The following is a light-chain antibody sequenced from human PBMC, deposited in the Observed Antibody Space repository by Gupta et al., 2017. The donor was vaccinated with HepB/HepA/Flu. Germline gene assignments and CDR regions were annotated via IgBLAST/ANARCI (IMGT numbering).Light chain of an antibody. CDR2: AAS. V-gene: IGKV1-39*01. Sequence: IQMSQSPSSLSASVGDRVTITCRASQSISSYLNWYKQKPGKAPKLLIYAASSWQSGVPSRFGGSGYGKDLTLTSSRRQQEDFASYYSQQSDSNPPWTFGQGTKVEIK. CDR3: QQSDSNPPWT. CDR1: QSISSY. J-gene: IGKJ1*01.